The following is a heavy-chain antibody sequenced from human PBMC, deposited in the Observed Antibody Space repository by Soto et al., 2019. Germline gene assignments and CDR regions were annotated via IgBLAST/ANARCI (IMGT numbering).Heavy chain of an antibody. Sequence: SVKVSCKASGGTFSSYAISWVRQAPGQGLEWMGGIIPIFGTANYAQKFQGRVTITADESTSTAYMELSSLRSEDTAVYYCAISWAQSIVVEYYFDYWGQATLVTVSS. CDR2: IIPIFGTA. V-gene: IGHV1-69*13. J-gene: IGHJ4*02. CDR3: AISWAQSIVVEYYFDY. CDR1: GGTFSSYA. D-gene: IGHD2-2*01.